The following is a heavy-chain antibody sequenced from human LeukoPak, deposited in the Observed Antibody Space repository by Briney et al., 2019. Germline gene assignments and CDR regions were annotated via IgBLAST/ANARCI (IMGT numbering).Heavy chain of an antibody. CDR1: GFTFSSYG. CDR2: ISGSGSST. J-gene: IGHJ4*02. D-gene: IGHD1-7*01. V-gene: IGHV3-23*01. Sequence: GGSLRLSCAASGFTFSSYGMSWVRQAPGKGLEWVSAISGSGSSTYYADSVKGRFTISRDNSKNTLYLQMNSLRAEDTAIYYCAKGLNYIIDYWGQGTLVTVSS. CDR3: AKGLNYIIDY.